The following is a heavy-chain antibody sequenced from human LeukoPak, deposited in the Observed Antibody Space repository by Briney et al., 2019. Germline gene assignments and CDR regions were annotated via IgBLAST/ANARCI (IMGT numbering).Heavy chain of an antibody. D-gene: IGHD1-26*01. CDR1: GFTFSSYW. J-gene: IGHJ2*01. CDR2: INQDGSGK. V-gene: IGHV3-7*01. Sequence: GGSLRLSCAASGFTFSSYWMSGGRQAPGKGLEGVANINQDGSGKYYVDSVKGRFTISRDNAKNSLYLQMNSLRAEDTAVYYCARVVGAGYFDLWGRGTLVTVSS. CDR3: ARVVGAGYFDL.